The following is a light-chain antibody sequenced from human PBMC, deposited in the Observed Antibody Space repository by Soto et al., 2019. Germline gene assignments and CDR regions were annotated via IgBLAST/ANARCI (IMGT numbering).Light chain of an antibody. J-gene: IGKJ1*01. CDR2: DAS. V-gene: IGKV3-11*01. CDR3: QQRSNWPPWT. CDR1: QSVSSY. Sequence: EIVVTQSASALSLYPGERATLSCRASQSVSSYLAWYQQKPGQAPRLLIYDASNRATGIPARFSGSGSGTDFTLTISSLEPEDFAVYYCQQRSNWPPWTFGQGTKVDI.